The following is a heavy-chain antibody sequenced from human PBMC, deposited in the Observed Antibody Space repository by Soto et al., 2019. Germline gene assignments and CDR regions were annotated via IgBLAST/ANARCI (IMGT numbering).Heavy chain of an antibody. D-gene: IGHD6-19*01. CDR1: GGSITNYY. Sequence: QVQLQQSGPGLVKPSETLSLNCTVSGGSITNYYWSWVRQPPGKGLEWIGYIYYTGSTNYSPSLKSRVTMSMDTSNSQFSLKLTSVTAADTAVYYCARLSGSGWYTAAYWGQGTLVTVSS. J-gene: IGHJ4*02. CDR3: ARLSGSGWYTAAY. CDR2: IYYTGST. V-gene: IGHV4-59*08.